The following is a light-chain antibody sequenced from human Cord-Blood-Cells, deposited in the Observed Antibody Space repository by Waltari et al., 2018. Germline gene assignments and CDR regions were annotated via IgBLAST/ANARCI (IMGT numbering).Light chain of an antibody. V-gene: IGLV2-23*01. CDR2: EGS. Sequence: QSALTQPASVSGSPGQPITIYCTGTSGDVGSYTLVYWYQQHPAKPHKLMIYEGSKRPSGLANRFSGSKSVNTSSLTISVLQAEDEADYYCCSYAGSSTYVFGTGTKVTVL. CDR1: SGDVGSYTL. CDR3: CSYAGSSTYV. J-gene: IGLJ1*01.